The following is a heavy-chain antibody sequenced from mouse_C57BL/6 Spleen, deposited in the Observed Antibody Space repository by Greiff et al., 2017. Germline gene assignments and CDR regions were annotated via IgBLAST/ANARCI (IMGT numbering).Heavy chain of an antibody. D-gene: IGHD1-1*01. CDR2: IDPSDSYT. Sequence: VQLQQPGAELVMPGASVKLSCKASGYTFTSYWMHWVKQRPGQGLEWIGEIDPSDSYTNYNQKFKGKSTLTVDKSSSTAYMQLSSLTSEDSAVYYCARRVSSWDAMDYWGQGTSVTVSS. CDR1: GYTFTSYW. CDR3: ARRVSSWDAMDY. V-gene: IGHV1-69*01. J-gene: IGHJ4*01.